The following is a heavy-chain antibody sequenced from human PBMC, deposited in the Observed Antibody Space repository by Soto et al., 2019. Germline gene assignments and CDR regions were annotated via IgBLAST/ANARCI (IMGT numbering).Heavy chain of an antibody. J-gene: IGHJ4*02. V-gene: IGHV3-30-3*01. D-gene: IGHD3-10*01. CDR3: ARDRDYYGSGSYFPSRYYFDY. CDR1: GFTFGDYA. Sequence: GGSLRLSCAASGFTFGDYAMHWVRQAPGKGLEWVAVISYDGSNKYYADSVKGRFTISRDNSKNTLYLQMNSLRAEDTAVYYCARDRDYYGSGSYFPSRYYFDYWGQGTLVTVSS. CDR2: ISYDGSNK.